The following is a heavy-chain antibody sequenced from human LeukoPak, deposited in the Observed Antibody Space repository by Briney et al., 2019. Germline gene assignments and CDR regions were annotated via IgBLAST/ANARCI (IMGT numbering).Heavy chain of an antibody. CDR1: GFTFSSYA. Sequence: GGSLRLSCAASGFTFSSYAMSWVRQAPGRGLEWVSAISGSGGSTYYAGSVKGRFTISRDNSKNTLYLQMNSLRAEDTAVYYCAKVRGYDILTGPPRFDPWGQGTLVTVSS. J-gene: IGHJ5*02. CDR2: ISGSGGST. V-gene: IGHV3-23*01. CDR3: AKVRGYDILTGPPRFDP. D-gene: IGHD3-9*01.